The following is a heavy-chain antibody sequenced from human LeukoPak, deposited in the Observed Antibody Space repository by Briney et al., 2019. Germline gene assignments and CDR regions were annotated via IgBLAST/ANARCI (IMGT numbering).Heavy chain of an antibody. CDR2: IYTSGSA. J-gene: IGHJ1*01. Sequence: PSETLSLTCTASGGSISSGSYYWSWIRQPAGKGLEWIGRIYTSGSANYNPSLKSRVTISVDTSNNQFSLKLSSVTAADTAVYYCARAVWELPAPGAEYFQHWGQGTLGTVSS. CDR1: GGSISSGSYY. CDR3: ARAVWELPAPGAEYFQH. V-gene: IGHV4-61*02. D-gene: IGHD1-26*01.